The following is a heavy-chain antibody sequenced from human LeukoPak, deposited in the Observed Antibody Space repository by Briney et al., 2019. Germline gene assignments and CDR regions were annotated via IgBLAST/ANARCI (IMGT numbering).Heavy chain of an antibody. CDR2: MHYSGDS. CDR3: ARDLELERNRWNYFES. CDR1: GNSISSLF. D-gene: IGHD1-1*01. J-gene: IGHJ4*02. Sequence: SETLCLTCTVSGNSISSLFWSWIRQPPGKGLEWIGSMHYSGDSKYNPSLRSRVSLSIDTSKQQFSLRLSSVTAADTAVYYCARDLELERNRWNYFESWGQGALVTVSS. V-gene: IGHV4-59*11.